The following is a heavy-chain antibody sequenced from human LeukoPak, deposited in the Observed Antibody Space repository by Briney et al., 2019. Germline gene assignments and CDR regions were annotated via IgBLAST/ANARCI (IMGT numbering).Heavy chain of an antibody. CDR1: GFTFSRHS. Sequence: PGGSLRLSCAASGFTFSRHSMNWVRQAPGKGLEWVSYISSSGSSTIHYADSVKGRFTISRDNAKNSLYLQMNSLRAEDTAVYYCARPRGYSGYDSSDWGQGTLVTASS. CDR3: ARPRGYSGYDSSD. V-gene: IGHV3-48*04. CDR2: ISSSGSSTI. J-gene: IGHJ4*02. D-gene: IGHD5-12*01.